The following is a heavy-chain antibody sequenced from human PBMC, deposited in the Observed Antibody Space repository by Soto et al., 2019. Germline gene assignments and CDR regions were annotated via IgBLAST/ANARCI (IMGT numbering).Heavy chain of an antibody. J-gene: IGHJ4*02. V-gene: IGHV3-23*01. Sequence: PGGSLRLSCAASGFVFGNSAMSWVRQAPGKGLEWVSAISGSGSDTYYADSVKGRFTISRDNFNNTLFLQMGSLRSEDTAVSYFATQKWLRTGDPDYWGQGTLVTVSS. CDR2: ISGSGSDT. D-gene: IGHD7-27*01. CDR1: GFVFGNSA. CDR3: ATQKWLRTGDPDY.